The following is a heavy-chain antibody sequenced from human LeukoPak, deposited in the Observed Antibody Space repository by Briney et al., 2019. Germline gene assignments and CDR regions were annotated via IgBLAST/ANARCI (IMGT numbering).Heavy chain of an antibody. Sequence: PGGSLRLSCAASGFTFSSYEMNWVRQAPGKGLEWVSGISWNSGSIGYADSVKGRFTISRDNAKNSLYLQMNSLRAEDTALYYCAKGAEGDILTGYYSEDYFDYWGQGTLVTVSS. CDR2: ISWNSGSI. J-gene: IGHJ4*02. CDR3: AKGAEGDILTGYYSEDYFDY. D-gene: IGHD3-9*01. CDR1: GFTFSSYE. V-gene: IGHV3-9*01.